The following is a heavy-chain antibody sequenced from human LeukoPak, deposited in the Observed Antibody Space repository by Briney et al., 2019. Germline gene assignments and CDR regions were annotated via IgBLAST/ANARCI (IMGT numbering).Heavy chain of an antibody. J-gene: IGHJ4*02. Sequence: GGSLRLSYAASGFSFSINGMTWVRQAPGKGLEWVSTISASGTGTYFADSVKGRFTISRDNPKNTLYLQMNSLRAEDTAVYYCAKVPVAVAGGDFDYWGQGSLVTVSS. CDR2: ISASGTGT. V-gene: IGHV3-23*01. CDR3: AKVPVAVAGGDFDY. D-gene: IGHD6-19*01. CDR1: GFSFSING.